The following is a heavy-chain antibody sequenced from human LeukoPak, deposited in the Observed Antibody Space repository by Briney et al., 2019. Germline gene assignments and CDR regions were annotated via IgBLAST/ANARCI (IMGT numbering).Heavy chain of an antibody. J-gene: IGHJ6*03. CDR3: ARVVLSRGLYGSGTYLSYYYYMDV. CDR1: GGTFSSYA. V-gene: IGHV1-69*05. CDR2: IIPIFGTA. D-gene: IGHD3-10*01. Sequence: GSSVKVSCKASGGTFSSYAISWVRQAPGQGLEWMGGIIPIFGTANYAQKFQGRVTITTDESTSTAYMELSSLRPEDTAVYYCARVVLSRGLYGSGTYLSYYYYMDVWGKGTTVTVSS.